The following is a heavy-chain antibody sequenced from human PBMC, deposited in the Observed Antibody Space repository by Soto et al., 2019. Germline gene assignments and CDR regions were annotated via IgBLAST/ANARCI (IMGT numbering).Heavy chain of an antibody. V-gene: IGHV1-69*01. J-gene: IGHJ6*02. Sequence: QVQLVQSGAGVKKPGSSVKVSCKASGGTFSSYAISWVRQAPGQGLEWMGGIIPISETTNYAQKFQGRVTITAYESKSTGYMELSSLRSEDTAVDYCAISQGSSTSLAVYYYYYYGMDVWGQGTTVTVFS. D-gene: IGHD2-2*01. CDR1: GGTFSSYA. CDR3: AISQGSSTSLAVYYYYYYGMDV. CDR2: IIPISETT.